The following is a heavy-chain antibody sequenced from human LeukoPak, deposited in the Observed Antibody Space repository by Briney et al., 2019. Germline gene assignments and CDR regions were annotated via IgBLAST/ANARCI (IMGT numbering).Heavy chain of an antibody. V-gene: IGHV3-30*18. D-gene: IGHD3-9*01. CDR3: AKEDYDILTGYYPRPVFDY. J-gene: IGHJ4*02. CDR1: GLTFSSHW. CDR2: ISYDGSNK. Sequence: PGGSLRLSCAASGLTFSSHWMHWVRQAPGKGLEWVAVISYDGSNKYYADSVKGRFTISRDNSKNTLYLQMNSLRAEDTAVYYCAKEDYDILTGYYPRPVFDYWGQGTLVTVSS.